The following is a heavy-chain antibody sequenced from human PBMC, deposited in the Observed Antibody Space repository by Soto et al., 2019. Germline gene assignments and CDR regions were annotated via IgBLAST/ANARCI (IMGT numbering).Heavy chain of an antibody. CDR1: GGTFSTNP. CDR2: TGSGTGPG. Sequence: QVQLVQSGAEVKKPGSSVKVSCKASGGTFSTNPISWVRQAPGQGLEWMGGTGSGTGPGNHAQKFQGRLTITVDKSTSTVYREVSSLSSEDTAVYYCARRDSGGFYRYFDSWGQGTLVTVSS. J-gene: IGHJ4*02. D-gene: IGHD2-15*01. CDR3: ARRDSGGFYRYFDS. V-gene: IGHV1-69*06.